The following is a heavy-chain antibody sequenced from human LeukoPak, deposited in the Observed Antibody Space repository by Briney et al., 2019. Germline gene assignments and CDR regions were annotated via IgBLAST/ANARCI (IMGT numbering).Heavy chain of an antibody. CDR2: IHYTGLT. J-gene: IGHJ4*02. CDR1: GGSITNYY. CDR3: ARVVPDGYSDY. Sequence: SETLTLTCTVSGGSITNYYWSWIRQPPGRGLDWIGYIHYTGLTNYNPSLTSRLTISVDTSKNQFSLKLSSVTAADAAVYFCARVVPDGYSDYWGQGTLVTVSS. V-gene: IGHV4-59*01. D-gene: IGHD2-2*01.